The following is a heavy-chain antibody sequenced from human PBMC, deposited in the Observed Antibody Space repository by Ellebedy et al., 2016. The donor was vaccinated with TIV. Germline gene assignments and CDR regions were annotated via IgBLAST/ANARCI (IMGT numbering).Heavy chain of an antibody. CDR3: AKAHTRIYSSGWFDY. J-gene: IGHJ4*02. D-gene: IGHD6-19*01. CDR1: GFTFSSYA. CDR2: ISGSGGST. Sequence: GESLKISCAASGFTFSSYAMSWVRQAPGKGLEWVSAISGSGGSTYYADSVKGRFTISRDNAKNSLYLQMNSLRAEDTALYYCAKAHTRIYSSGWFDYWGQGTLVTVSS. V-gene: IGHV3-23*01.